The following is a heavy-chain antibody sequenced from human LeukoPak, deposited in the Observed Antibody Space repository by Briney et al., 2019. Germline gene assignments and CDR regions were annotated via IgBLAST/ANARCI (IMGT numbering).Heavy chain of an antibody. V-gene: IGHV3-23*01. CDR2: ISGSGGST. CDR3: AKIYVWGSYRYSHFDY. CDR1: GFTFSSYG. D-gene: IGHD3-16*02. J-gene: IGHJ4*02. Sequence: GGSLRLSCAASGFTFSSYGMSWVRQAPGKGLEWVSAISGSGGSTYYADSVKGRFTISRDNSKNTLYLQMNSLRAEDTAVYYCAKIYVWGSYRYSHFDYWGQGTLVTVSS.